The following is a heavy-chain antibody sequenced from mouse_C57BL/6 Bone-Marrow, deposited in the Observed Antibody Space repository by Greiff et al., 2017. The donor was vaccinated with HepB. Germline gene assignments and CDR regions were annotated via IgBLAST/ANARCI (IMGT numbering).Heavy chain of an antibody. CDR1: GFNIKDDY. V-gene: IGHV14-4*01. CDR3: TTLFISSPYYFDY. J-gene: IGHJ2*01. Sequence: EVKVVESGAELVRPGASVKLSCTASGFNIKDDYMHWVKQRPEQGLEWIGWIDPENGDTEYASKFQGKATITADTSSNTAYLQLSSLTSEDTAVYYCTTLFISSPYYFDYWGQGTTLTVSS. D-gene: IGHD1-2*01. CDR2: IDPENGDT.